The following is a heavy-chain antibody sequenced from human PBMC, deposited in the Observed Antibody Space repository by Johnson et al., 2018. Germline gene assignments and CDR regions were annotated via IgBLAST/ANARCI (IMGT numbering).Heavy chain of an antibody. V-gene: IGHV3-33*01. CDR2: IGYDGRNK. D-gene: IGHD5-18*01. Sequence: QVQLGQAGGGLVKPGGSLRLSCAASGFTFSSYGMHWVRQAPGKGLEWVAAIGYDGRNKYYADSVKGRFTISRDNYNNTLYLKMNRLRAEDTAVYYCARGWGGYSYGVGDYWGQGTLVTVSS. J-gene: IGHJ4*02. CDR1: GFTFSSYG. CDR3: ARGWGGYSYGVGDY.